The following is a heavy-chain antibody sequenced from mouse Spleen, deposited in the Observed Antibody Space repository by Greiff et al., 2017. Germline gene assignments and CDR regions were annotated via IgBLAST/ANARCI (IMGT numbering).Heavy chain of an antibody. CDR3: ARFGSSPHYAMDY. CDR1: GFSLTSYG. Sequence: QVQLQQSGPGLVAPSQSLSITCTVSGFSLTSYGVDWVRQSPGKGLEWLGVIWGGGSTNYNSALKSRLSISKDNSKSQVFLKMNSLQTDDTAMYYCARFGSSPHYAMDYWGQGTSVTVSS. D-gene: IGHD1-1*01. CDR2: IWGGGST. J-gene: IGHJ4*01. V-gene: IGHV2-6*01.